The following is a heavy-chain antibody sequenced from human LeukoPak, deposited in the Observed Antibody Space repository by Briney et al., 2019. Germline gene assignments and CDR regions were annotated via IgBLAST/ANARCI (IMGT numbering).Heavy chain of an antibody. J-gene: IGHJ4*02. V-gene: IGHV5-51*01. CDR1: GYSFTSHW. Sequence: GESLKISCKGSGYSFTSHWIGWVRQTPVKGLELMGIIYPGDSDTRYSPSFQGQVTISADKSISTAFLQWSSLKASDTAMYYCTRALIPNDSSGGRGWLWGQGTLVTVSS. CDR3: TRALIPNDSSGGRGWL. CDR2: IYPGDSDT. D-gene: IGHD3-22*01.